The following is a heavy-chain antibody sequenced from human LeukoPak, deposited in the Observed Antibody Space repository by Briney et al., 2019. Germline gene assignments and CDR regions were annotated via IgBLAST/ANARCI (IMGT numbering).Heavy chain of an antibody. CDR1: GFTFSSYA. V-gene: IGHV3-23*01. D-gene: IGHD3-10*01. J-gene: IGHJ6*02. CDR2: ISGSGGST. CDR3: AKGDYGSGLNYYYGMDV. Sequence: GASLRLSCAASGFTFSSYAISWVRQAPGKGLEWVSAISGSGGSTYYADSVKGRFTISRDNSKNTLYLQMNSLRAEDTAVYYCAKGDYGSGLNYYYGMDVWGQGTTVTVSS.